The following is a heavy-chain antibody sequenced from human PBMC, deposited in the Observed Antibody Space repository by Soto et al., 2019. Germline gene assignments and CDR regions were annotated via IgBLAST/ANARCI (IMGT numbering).Heavy chain of an antibody. J-gene: IGHJ4*02. CDR1: GFTFGSYA. V-gene: IGHV3-23*01. CDR2: AGPSGSST. D-gene: IGHD3-22*01. CDR3: ARTYYYDSIGYYRTFDY. Sequence: EVHLLESGGGLVQPGGSLRLSCAASGFTFGSYAMSWVRLAPGKGLEWVSVAGPSGSSTFYADSVRGRFTISRDNFENTLYLQMNSLRAADTALYFCARTYYYDSIGYYRTFDYWGQGTLVTVSS.